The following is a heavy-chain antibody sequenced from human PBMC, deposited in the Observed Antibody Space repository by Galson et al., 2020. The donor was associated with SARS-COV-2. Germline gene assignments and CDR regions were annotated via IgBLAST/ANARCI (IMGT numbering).Heavy chain of an antibody. D-gene: IGHD2-2*02. J-gene: IGHJ6*03. CDR1: GFTFSGSA. Sequence: GGSLRLSCAASGFTFSGSAMHWVRQASGKGLEWVGRIRSKANSYATAYAASVKGRFTISRDDSKNTAYLQMNSLKTEDTAVYYCTSQPTGYCSSTSCYTGFRYYYYMDVWGKGTTVTVSS. V-gene: IGHV3-73*01. CDR3: TSQPTGYCSSTSCYTGFRYYYYMDV. CDR2: IRSKANSYAT.